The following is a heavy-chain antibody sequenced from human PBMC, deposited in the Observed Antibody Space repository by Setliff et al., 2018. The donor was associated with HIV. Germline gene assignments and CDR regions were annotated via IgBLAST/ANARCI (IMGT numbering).Heavy chain of an antibody. CDR2: IYYSGAT. CDR1: GGSMSSSSYY. J-gene: IGHJ4*02. Sequence: SETLSLTCTVSGGSMSSSSYYWGWIRQTPDKGLEWIGIIYYSGATYYNPSLTSRVTISVDTSRNQFSLKLRSVTAADTAAYYCARLGYVSGGFYKTPGPYYFDYWGQGALVT. CDR3: ARLGYVSGGFYKTPGPYYFDY. V-gene: IGHV4-39*01. D-gene: IGHD3-10*01.